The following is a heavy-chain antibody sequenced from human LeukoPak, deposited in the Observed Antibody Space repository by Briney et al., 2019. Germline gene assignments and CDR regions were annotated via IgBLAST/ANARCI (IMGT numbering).Heavy chain of an antibody. Sequence: ASVKVSCKASGYTFTGYYMHWVRQAPGQGLEWMGWINPNSGGTNYAQKFQGRVTMTRDTSTCTACMELSRLRSDDTAVYYCARDPLLSGWYYFDYWGQGTLVTVSS. CDR3: ARDPLLSGWYYFDY. J-gene: IGHJ4*02. D-gene: IGHD6-19*01. V-gene: IGHV1-2*02. CDR1: GYTFTGYY. CDR2: INPNSGGT.